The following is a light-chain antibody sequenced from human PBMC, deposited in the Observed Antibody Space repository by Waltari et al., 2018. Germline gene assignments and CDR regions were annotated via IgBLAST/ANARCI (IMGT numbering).Light chain of an antibody. CDR2: GSS. V-gene: IGLV1-40*01. Sequence: QSVLTQPHSVSGAPGQRVTISCTGRGPNLGDGSAVHWIQQLPRAAPKLLIYGSSTRPLGVPDRFFGSTSGTSASLAITGLQAEDEADYYCQSYDTSLSVVFGGGTKLTVL. CDR1: GPNLGDGSA. J-gene: IGLJ3*02. CDR3: QSYDTSLSVV.